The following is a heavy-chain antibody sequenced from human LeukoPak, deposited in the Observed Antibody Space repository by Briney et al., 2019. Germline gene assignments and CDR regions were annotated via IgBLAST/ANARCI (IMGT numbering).Heavy chain of an antibody. D-gene: IGHD6-6*01. V-gene: IGHV3-7*01. J-gene: IGHJ6*03. CDR2: IKQDGSEK. Sequence: PGGSLRLSCAASGFTFSSYAMSWVRQAPGKGLEWVANIKQDGSEKYYVDSVKGRFTISRDNAKNSLYLQMNSLRAEDTAVYYCARASSHYKRYYYYYMDVWGKGTTVTISS. CDR1: GFTFSSYA. CDR3: ARASSHYKRYYYYYMDV.